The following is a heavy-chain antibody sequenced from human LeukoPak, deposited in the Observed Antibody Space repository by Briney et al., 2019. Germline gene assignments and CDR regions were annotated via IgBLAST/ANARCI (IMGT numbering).Heavy chain of an antibody. V-gene: IGHV1-24*01. CDR3: ATDLLAGGLKTFDP. J-gene: IGHJ5*02. Sequence: ASVKVSCKVTGNTLSEFSMHWVRQSPGKGLEWMGGFDPEVGETVYAQKFQGRVTMTEDTSTETAYMELSSLRSEDTAVYYCATDLLAGGLKTFDPWGQGTLLTVSS. CDR1: GNTLSEFS. CDR2: FDPEVGET.